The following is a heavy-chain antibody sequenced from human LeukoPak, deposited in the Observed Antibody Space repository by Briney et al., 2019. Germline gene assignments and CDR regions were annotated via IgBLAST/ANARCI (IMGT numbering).Heavy chain of an antibody. CDR3: ARGRGITIFGIPYSFDY. CDR2: ISSSASAI. D-gene: IGHD3-3*01. V-gene: IGHV3-11*04. J-gene: IGHJ4*02. CDR1: GFTFSDYY. Sequence: PGGSLRLSCAASGFTFSDYYMSWIRQAPGKGLEWVSYISSSASAIYYADPVKGRFTISRDDAKNSLYLQMNSLRAEDTALYYCARGRGITIFGIPYSFDYWGQGTLVTVSS.